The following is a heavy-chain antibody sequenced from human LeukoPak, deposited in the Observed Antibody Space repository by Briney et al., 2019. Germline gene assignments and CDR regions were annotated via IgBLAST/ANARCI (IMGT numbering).Heavy chain of an antibody. J-gene: IGHJ3*02. CDR2: IYTRGST. V-gene: IGHV4-4*09. D-gene: IGHD3-22*01. CDR3: ARAMGYDSSGYYTGDAFDI. CDR1: GGSISSYF. Sequence: PSETLSLTCTVSGGSISSYFWSWIRQSPSKGLEWIGYIYTRGSTNYNPSLKSRVTISVDTSTNEFSLKLSSVTAADTAVYYCARAMGYDSSGYYTGDAFDIWGQGTMVTVSS.